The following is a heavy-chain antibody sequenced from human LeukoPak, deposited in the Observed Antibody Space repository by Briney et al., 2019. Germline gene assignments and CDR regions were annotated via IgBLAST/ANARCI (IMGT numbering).Heavy chain of an antibody. J-gene: IGHJ4*02. CDR3: ARALSDSSGYYYSHFDY. Sequence: ASVKVSCKASGGTFSSYAISWVRQAPGQGLEWMGGIIPIFGTANYAQKFQGRVTITADESTSTAYMELSSLRSEDTAVYYCARALSDSSGYYYSHFDYWGQGTLVTVSS. D-gene: IGHD3-22*01. CDR2: IIPIFGTA. V-gene: IGHV1-69*01. CDR1: GGTFSSYA.